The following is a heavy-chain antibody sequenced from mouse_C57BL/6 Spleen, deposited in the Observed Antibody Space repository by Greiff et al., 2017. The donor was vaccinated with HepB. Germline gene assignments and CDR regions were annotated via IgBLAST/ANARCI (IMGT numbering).Heavy chain of an antibody. CDR1: GYTFTSYW. D-gene: IGHD1-1*01. CDR3: ATITTVVARAY. V-gene: IGHV1-74*01. CDR2: IHPSDSDT. J-gene: IGHJ3*01. Sequence: QVQLQQSGAELVKPGASVKVSCKASGYTFTSYWMHWVKQRPGQGLEWIGRIHPSDSDTNYNQKFKGKATLTVDKSSSTAYMQLSSLTSEDSAVYYCATITTVVARAYWGQGTLVTVSA.